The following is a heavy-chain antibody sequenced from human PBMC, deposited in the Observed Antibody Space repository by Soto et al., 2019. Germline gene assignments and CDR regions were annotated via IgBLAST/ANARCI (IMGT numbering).Heavy chain of an antibody. J-gene: IGHJ5*02. D-gene: IGHD6-13*01. Sequence: ILSLTCTVSGGCMSSGGYYWSWIRQHPGKGLEWIGYIYYSGSTYYNPSLKSRVTISVDTSKNQFSLKLSSVTAADTAVYYCARAKKGIAAAENWFDPWGQGKLVTVS. CDR2: IYYSGST. CDR1: GGCMSSGGYY. CDR3: ARAKKGIAAAENWFDP. V-gene: IGHV4-31*03.